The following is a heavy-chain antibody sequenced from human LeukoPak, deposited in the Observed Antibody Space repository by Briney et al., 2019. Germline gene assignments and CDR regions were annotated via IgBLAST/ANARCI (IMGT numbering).Heavy chain of an antibody. CDR3: ARGKYSSSVDY. J-gene: IGHJ4*02. CDR2: IIPILGIA. D-gene: IGHD6-6*01. V-gene: IGHV1-69*04. Sequence: SVKVSCKASGYTFTSYGISWVRQAPGQGLEWMGRIIPILGIANYAQKFQGRVTITADKSTSTAYMELSSLRSEDTAVYYCARGKYSSSVDYWGQGTLVTVSS. CDR1: GYTFTSYG.